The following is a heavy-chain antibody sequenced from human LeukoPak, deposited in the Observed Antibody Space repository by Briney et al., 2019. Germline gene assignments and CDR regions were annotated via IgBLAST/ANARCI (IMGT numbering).Heavy chain of an antibody. V-gene: IGHV3-23*01. D-gene: IGHD2-15*01. CDR2: ISGSGGSA. Sequence: GGSLRLSCAASGFTFSSYAMSWVRQAPGKGLEWVSVISGSGGSAYYADSVKGRFTISRDNSKNTLYLQMNSLRAEDTAVYYCAKYSCSGGSCYLTHFDYWGQGTLVTVSS. CDR3: AKYSCSGGSCYLTHFDY. CDR1: GFTFSSYA. J-gene: IGHJ4*02.